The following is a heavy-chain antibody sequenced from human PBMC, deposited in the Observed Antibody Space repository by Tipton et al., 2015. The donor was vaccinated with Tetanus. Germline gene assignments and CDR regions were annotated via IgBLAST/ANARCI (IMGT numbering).Heavy chain of an antibody. CDR3: VRLVEMTTCFDF. CDR1: GGSITSSFY. D-gene: IGHD5-24*01. Sequence: GLVKPAETLSLTCTVSGGSITSSFYWGWIRQPPGKGLEWIGSILSSGSSYYNRPLGSRVAISVNTSKDQFSLKLTSVTAADTAMYYCVRLVEMTTCFDFWGQGTLVTVSS. J-gene: IGHJ4*02. CDR2: ILSSGSS. V-gene: IGHV4-39*01.